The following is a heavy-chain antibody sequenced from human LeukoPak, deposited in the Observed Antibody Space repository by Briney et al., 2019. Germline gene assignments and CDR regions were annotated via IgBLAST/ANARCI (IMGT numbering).Heavy chain of an antibody. J-gene: IGHJ6*03. V-gene: IGHV3-9*01. Sequence: GGSLRLSCAASGFIFDDFALHWVRQVPGKGLEWVSGISWNGSLIGYADSVKGRFTISRDNAKNSLYLQMNSLRAEDTAVYYCARTYYYYYMDVWGKGTTVTVSS. CDR3: ARTYYYYYMDV. CDR2: ISWNGSLI. CDR1: GFIFDDFA.